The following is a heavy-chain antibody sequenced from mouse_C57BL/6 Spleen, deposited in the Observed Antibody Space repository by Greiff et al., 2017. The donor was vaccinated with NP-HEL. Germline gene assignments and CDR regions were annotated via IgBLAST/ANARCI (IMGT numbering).Heavy chain of an antibody. V-gene: IGHV1-82*01. CDR3: AKSHYYGSSYGAMDY. J-gene: IGHJ4*01. CDR1: GYAFSSSW. CDR2: IYPGDGDT. Sequence: QVQLKESGPELVKPGASVKISCKASGYAFSSSWMNWVKQRPGKGLEWIGRIYPGDGDTNYNGKFKGKATLTADKSSSTAYMQLSSLTSEDSAVYFCAKSHYYGSSYGAMDYWGQGTSVTVSS. D-gene: IGHD1-1*01.